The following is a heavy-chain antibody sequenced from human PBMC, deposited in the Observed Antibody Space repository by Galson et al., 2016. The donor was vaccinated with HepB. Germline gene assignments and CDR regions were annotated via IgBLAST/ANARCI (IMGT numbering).Heavy chain of an antibody. V-gene: IGHV3-74*01. CDR3: TRDDSYGLDV. CDR1: DFTFSGRW. Sequence: SLRLSCAASDFTFSGRWMHWVRQVPGKGLVWVSYINADGTSTTSADSVKGRFTISRDNAKNTVHLQMNSLRAEDTAIYYCTRDDSYGLDVWGQGTTVTVSS. J-gene: IGHJ6*02. CDR2: INADGTST. D-gene: IGHD2-21*02.